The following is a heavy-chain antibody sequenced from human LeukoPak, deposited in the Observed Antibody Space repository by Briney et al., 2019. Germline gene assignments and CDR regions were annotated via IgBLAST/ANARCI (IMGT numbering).Heavy chain of an antibody. Sequence: ASVKVSCKASGYTFTGYYMHWVRQAPGQGLEWMGWINPNSGSTNYAQKFQGRVTMTRDTSISTAYMELSRLRSDDTAVYYCARGGDYQDYYYYYYMDVWGKGTTVTVSS. J-gene: IGHJ6*03. CDR2: INPNSGST. D-gene: IGHD4-17*01. CDR3: ARGGDYQDYYYYYYMDV. V-gene: IGHV1-2*02. CDR1: GYTFTGYY.